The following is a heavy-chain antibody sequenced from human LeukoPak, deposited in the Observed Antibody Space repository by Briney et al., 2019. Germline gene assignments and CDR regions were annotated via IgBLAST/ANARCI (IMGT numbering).Heavy chain of an antibody. Sequence: GGSLRLSCAASGFTFSSYSMNWVRQAPGKGLEWVSSISSSSSYIYYADSVKGRFTISRDNAKNSLYLQMNSLRAEDTAVYYCARALSDAPTLGYCSGTSCYTAYWGQGTLVTVSS. CDR1: GFTFSSYS. V-gene: IGHV3-21*01. D-gene: IGHD2-2*02. CDR3: ARALSDAPTLGYCSGTSCYTAY. J-gene: IGHJ4*02. CDR2: ISSSSSYI.